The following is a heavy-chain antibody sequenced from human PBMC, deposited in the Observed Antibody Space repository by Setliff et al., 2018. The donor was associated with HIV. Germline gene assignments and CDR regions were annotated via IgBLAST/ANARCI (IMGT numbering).Heavy chain of an antibody. CDR1: GDSMSSDNYF. CDR3: TRDQPQDYDSLTGYYTGRYFDY. J-gene: IGHJ4*02. CDR2: ISYSGTT. V-gene: IGHV4-39*07. D-gene: IGHD3-9*01. Sequence: SETLSLTCTVSGDSMSSDNYFWVWVRQPPGKGLEWIGTISYSGTTYYNPSLESRVSISIDTYMRQFSLTLTAMTAADTAVYYCTRDQPQDYDSLTGYYTGRYFDYWGRGTLVTVSS.